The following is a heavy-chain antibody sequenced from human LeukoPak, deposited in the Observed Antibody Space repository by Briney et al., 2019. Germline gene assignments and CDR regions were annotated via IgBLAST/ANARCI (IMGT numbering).Heavy chain of an antibody. D-gene: IGHD2-2*01. CDR1: GYCFTSYN. J-gene: IGHJ4*02. CDR3: GRYCSSTSCPIASAFDY. CDR2: INPSGGST. V-gene: IGHV1-46*01. Sequence: ASVKVSCKASGYCFTSYNIHWVRQAPGQGLEWMGIINPSGGSTSYAQKFQGRVTMTRDTSTSTVYMELSSLRSEDTAVYYCGRYCSSTSCPIASAFDYWGQGTLVIVSS.